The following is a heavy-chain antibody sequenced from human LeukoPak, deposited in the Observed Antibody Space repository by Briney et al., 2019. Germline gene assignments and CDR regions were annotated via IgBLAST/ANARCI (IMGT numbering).Heavy chain of an antibody. CDR3: AKVTTPLERGYSGFAFDY. J-gene: IGHJ4*02. CDR2: INWNGGST. D-gene: IGHD5-12*01. CDR1: GFTFDDYG. V-gene: IGHV3-20*04. Sequence: GGSLRLSCAASGFTFDDYGMSWVRQAPGKGLEWVSGINWNGGSTGYADSVKGRFTISRDNAKNSLYLQMNSLRAEDTALYYCAKVTTPLERGYSGFAFDYWGQGTLVTVSS.